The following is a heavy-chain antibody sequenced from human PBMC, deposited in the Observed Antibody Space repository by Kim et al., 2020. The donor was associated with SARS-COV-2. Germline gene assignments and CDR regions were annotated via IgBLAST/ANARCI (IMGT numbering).Heavy chain of an antibody. J-gene: IGHJ2*01. CDR3: ARPGYCGGDCDSGAIFWYFDL. CDR1: GFTFSSYS. D-gene: IGHD2-21*02. Sequence: GGSLRLSCAASGFTFSSYSMNWVRQAPGKGLEWVSSISSSSSYIYYAASVKGRFTISRDNAKNSLDLQMNSLGAEDTAVYYCARPGYCGGDCDSGAIFWYFDLWGRGTLVTVSS. CDR2: ISSSSSYI. V-gene: IGHV3-21*01.